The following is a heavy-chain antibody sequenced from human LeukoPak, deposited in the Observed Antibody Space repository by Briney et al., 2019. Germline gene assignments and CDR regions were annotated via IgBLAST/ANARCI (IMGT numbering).Heavy chain of an antibody. Sequence: ASVKVSCKASGYTFTGYYMHWVRQAPGQGLEWMGRINPNSGGTNHAQKFQGRVTMTRDTSISTAYMELSRLRSDDTAVYYCAREVGDGYNFDYWGQGTLVTVSS. CDR2: INPNSGGT. V-gene: IGHV1-2*06. CDR1: GYTFTGYY. CDR3: AREVGDGYNFDY. J-gene: IGHJ4*02. D-gene: IGHD5-24*01.